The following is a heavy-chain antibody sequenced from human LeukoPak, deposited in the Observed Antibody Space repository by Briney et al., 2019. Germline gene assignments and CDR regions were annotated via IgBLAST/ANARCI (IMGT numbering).Heavy chain of an antibody. CDR1: GFTFSSYS. D-gene: IGHD6-13*01. V-gene: IGHV3-48*01. Sequence: GGSLRLSCAASGFTFSSYSMNWVRQAPGKGLEWVSYISSSSSNIYYADSVKGRFTISRDNAKNSLYLQMNSLRAEDTAVYYCARDGVAAAVGTFDPWGQGTLVTVSS. CDR3: ARDGVAAAVGTFDP. CDR2: ISSSSSNI. J-gene: IGHJ5*02.